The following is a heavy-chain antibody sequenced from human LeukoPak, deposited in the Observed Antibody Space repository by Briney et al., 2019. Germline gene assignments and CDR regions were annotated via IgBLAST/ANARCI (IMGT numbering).Heavy chain of an antibody. CDR3: ARDAYYDFWSGYPRYFDY. CDR1: GFTFSSYG. V-gene: IGHV3-30*03. Sequence: PGRSLRLSCAASGFTFSSYGMHWVRQAPGKGLEWVAVISYDGSNKYYADSVKGRFTISRDNSKNTLYLQMNSLRAEDTAVYYCARDAYYDFWSGYPRYFDYWGQGTLVTVSS. J-gene: IGHJ4*02. D-gene: IGHD3-3*01. CDR2: ISYDGSNK.